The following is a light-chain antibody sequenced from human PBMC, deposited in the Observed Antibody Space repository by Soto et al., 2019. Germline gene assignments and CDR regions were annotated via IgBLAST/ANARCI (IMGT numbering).Light chain of an antibody. J-gene: IGKJ2*01. Sequence: IQMTQSPSSLSASVGDRVTITCRASQNISNYLNWYQQKPGKAPRLLIYAASSLQSGVPSRFRASGSATDFTLSIGSLQPEDFGSYYCQQSYSTPMYTFGQGTKLEIK. CDR1: QNISNY. V-gene: IGKV1-39*01. CDR3: QQSYSTPMYT. CDR2: AAS.